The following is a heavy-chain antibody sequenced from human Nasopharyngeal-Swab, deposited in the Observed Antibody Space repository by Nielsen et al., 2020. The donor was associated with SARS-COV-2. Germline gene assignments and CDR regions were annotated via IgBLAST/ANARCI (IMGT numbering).Heavy chain of an antibody. Sequence: ASVKVSCKASGYTFTSYAMHWVRQAPGQRLEWMGWINAGNGNTKYSQKFQGRVTITRGTSASTAYMELSSLRSEDTAVYYCARDLRVTVTTSLFDYWGQGTLVTVSS. CDR2: INAGNGNT. V-gene: IGHV1-3*01. CDR3: ARDLRVTVTTSLFDY. D-gene: IGHD4-17*01. CDR1: GYTFTSYA. J-gene: IGHJ4*02.